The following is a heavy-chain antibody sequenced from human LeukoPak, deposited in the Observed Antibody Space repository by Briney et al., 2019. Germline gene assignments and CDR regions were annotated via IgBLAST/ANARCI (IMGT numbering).Heavy chain of an antibody. Sequence: GGSLRLSCAASGFTFNRYGMSWVRQAPGKGLEWFSAISGSGGTTYYADSVKGRFTISRDNSKNTLYLQINSLRAEDTAVYYCAKDHLPGIVVADRDYWGQGTLVTVSS. CDR1: GFTFNRYG. V-gene: IGHV3-23*01. CDR3: AKDHLPGIVVADRDY. J-gene: IGHJ4*02. D-gene: IGHD6-19*01. CDR2: ISGSGGTT.